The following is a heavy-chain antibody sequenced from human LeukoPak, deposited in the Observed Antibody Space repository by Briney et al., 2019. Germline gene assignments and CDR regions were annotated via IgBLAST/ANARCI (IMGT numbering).Heavy chain of an antibody. CDR3: AGVWSGFPPGWFDP. D-gene: IGHD3-3*01. CDR2: ISGSGGST. J-gene: IGHJ5*02. Sequence: GGSLRLSCAASGFTFSSYAMSWVRQAPGKGLEWVSAISGSGGSTYYADSVKGRFTISRDTSKNTLYLQMDGLRAEDTAVCYCAGVWSGFPPGWFDPWGQGTLVTVSS. CDR1: GFTFSSYA. V-gene: IGHV3-23*01.